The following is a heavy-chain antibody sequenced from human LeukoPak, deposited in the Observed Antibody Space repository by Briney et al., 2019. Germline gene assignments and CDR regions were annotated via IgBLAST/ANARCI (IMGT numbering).Heavy chain of an antibody. CDR1: GFTFSSYG. CDR2: IWYDGSNK. D-gene: IGHD3-22*01. CDR3: ARDKSSSDDSSGYYFEY. Sequence: GGSLRLSCAASGFTFSSYGMHWVRQAPGKGLEWVAVIWYDGSNKYYADSVKGRFTISRDNSKNTLYLRMNSLRAEDTAVYYCARDKSSSDDSSGYYFEYWGQGTLVTVSS. J-gene: IGHJ4*02. V-gene: IGHV3-33*01.